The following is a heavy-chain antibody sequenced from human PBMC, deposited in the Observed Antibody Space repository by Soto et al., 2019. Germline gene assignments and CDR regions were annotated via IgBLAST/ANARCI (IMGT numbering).Heavy chain of an antibody. V-gene: IGHV4-4*02. D-gene: IGHD6-13*01. CDR3: ARVGSSSWHPIKNYYYGMDV. CDR2: IYHSGST. CDR1: GGSISSSNW. Sequence: QVQLQESGPGLVKPSGTLSLTCAVSGGSISSSNWWSWVRQPPGKGLEWIGEIYHSGSTNYNPSLKSRVTISVDKSKNQFSLKLSSVTAADTAVYYCARVGSSSWHPIKNYYYGMDVWGQGTTVTVSS. J-gene: IGHJ6*02.